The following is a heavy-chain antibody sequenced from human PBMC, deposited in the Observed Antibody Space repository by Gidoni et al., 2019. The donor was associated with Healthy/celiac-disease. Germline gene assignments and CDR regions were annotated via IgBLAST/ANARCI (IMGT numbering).Heavy chain of an antibody. CDR3: AKGTDPYYYYYGMDV. CDR1: GSTVSSYA. CDR2: ISGSGGST. V-gene: IGHV3-23*01. J-gene: IGHJ6*02. Sequence: EVQRLESGGGVVPPGGSRRLACAASGSTVSSYAMSWVRQAPGKGLEWVSAISGSGGSTYYADSVKGRFTISSDNSKNTLSLQMNRLRAEDTAVYYCAKGTDPYYYYYGMDVWGQGTTVTVSS.